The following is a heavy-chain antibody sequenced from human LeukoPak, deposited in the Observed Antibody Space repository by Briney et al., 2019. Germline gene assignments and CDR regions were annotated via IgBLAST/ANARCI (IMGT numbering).Heavy chain of an antibody. CDR2: IYFSGST. Sequence: SETLSLTCTVSGGSISTYYWSWIRQPAGKGLEWIGYIYFSGSTDYNPSLKSRVTISVDTSKNQFSLKLSSVTAADTAVYYCARYAYSSSSGHFDYWGQGTLVTVSS. D-gene: IGHD6-6*01. V-gene: IGHV4-59*08. CDR1: GGSISTYY. J-gene: IGHJ4*02. CDR3: ARYAYSSSSGHFDY.